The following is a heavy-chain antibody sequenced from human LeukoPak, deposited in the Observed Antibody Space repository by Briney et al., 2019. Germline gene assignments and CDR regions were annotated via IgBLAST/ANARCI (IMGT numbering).Heavy chain of an antibody. V-gene: IGHV3-7*01. J-gene: IGHJ5*02. CDR2: IKQDGSEK. CDR1: GFTFSSYW. D-gene: IGHD3-10*01. CDR3: ARDKAVRGVINWFDP. Sequence: GGSLRLSCAASGFTFSSYWMSWVRQAPGKGLEWVANIKQDGSEKYYVDSVKGRFTISRDNAKNSLYLQMNSLRAEDTAVYYCARDKAVRGVINWFDPWGQGTLVTVSS.